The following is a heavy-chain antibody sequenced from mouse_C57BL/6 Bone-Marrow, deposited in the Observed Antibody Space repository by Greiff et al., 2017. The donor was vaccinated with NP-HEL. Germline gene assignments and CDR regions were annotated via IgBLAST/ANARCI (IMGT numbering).Heavy chain of an antibody. D-gene: IGHD2-5*01. CDR2: IYPGSGRT. J-gene: IGHJ4*01. CDR1: GYTFTSYW. Sequence: QVQLQQPGAELVKPGASVKMSCKASGYTFTSYWITWVKQRPGQGLEWIGDIYPGSGRTNSNEKFTSKATLPVDTSSSTAYMQLSRLTSEDSSVYYCARPYYSNLYAMDYWGQGTSATGSS. CDR3: ARPYYSNLYAMDY. V-gene: IGHV1-55*01.